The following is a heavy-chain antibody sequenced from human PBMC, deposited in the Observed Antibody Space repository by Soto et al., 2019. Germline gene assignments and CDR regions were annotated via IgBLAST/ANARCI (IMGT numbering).Heavy chain of an antibody. CDR3: ARGPTMRAFDI. J-gene: IGHJ3*02. CDR1: GGSFSGYY. CDR2: INHSGST. D-gene: IGHD3-3*01. V-gene: IGHV4-34*01. Sequence: SETLSLTCAVYGGSFSGYYWSWIRQPPGKGLEWIGEINHSGSTNYNPSLKSRVTISVDTSKNQFSLKLSSVTAADTAVYYCARGPTMRAFDIWGQGTMVTVSS.